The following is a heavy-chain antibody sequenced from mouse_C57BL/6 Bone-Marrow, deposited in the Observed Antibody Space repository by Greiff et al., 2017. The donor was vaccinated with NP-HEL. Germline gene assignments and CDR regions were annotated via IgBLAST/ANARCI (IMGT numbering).Heavy chain of an antibody. CDR3: ARPRPYDGNYAFAY. V-gene: IGHV1-82*01. D-gene: IGHD2-3*01. CDR2: IYPGDGDT. J-gene: IGHJ3*01. Sequence: VQLQESGPELVKPGASVKISCKASGYAFSSSWMNWVKQRPGKGLEWIGRIYPGDGDTNYNGKFKGKATLTADKSSSTAYMQLSSLTSEDSAVYFWARPRPYDGNYAFAYWGQGTLVTVSA. CDR1: GYAFSSSW.